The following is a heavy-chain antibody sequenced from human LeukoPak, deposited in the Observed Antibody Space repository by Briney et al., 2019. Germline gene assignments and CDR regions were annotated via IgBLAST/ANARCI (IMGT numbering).Heavy chain of an antibody. CDR1: GFTFSSYG. CDR2: ISYDGSNK. Sequence: GGSLRLSCAASGFTFSSYGMHWVRQAPGKGLEWVAVISYDGSNKYYADSVKGRFTISRDNSKNTMYLQINSLRAEDTAVHYCAKVRGSGYYPPFDYWGQGTLVTVSS. CDR3: AKVRGSGYYPPFDY. D-gene: IGHD3-22*01. V-gene: IGHV3-30*18. J-gene: IGHJ4*02.